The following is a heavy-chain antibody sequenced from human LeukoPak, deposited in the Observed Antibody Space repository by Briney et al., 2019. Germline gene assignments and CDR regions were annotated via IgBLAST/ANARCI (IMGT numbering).Heavy chain of an antibody. CDR2: INHSGST. V-gene: IGHV4-34*01. CDR3: GHNYYDSSGYYFDY. Sequence: SETLSLTCAVYGGSFNGYYWSWIRQPPGKGLEWIGEINHSGSTSYNPSLKSRVTISVDTSKNQFSLKLSSVTAADTAVYYCGHNYYDSSGYYFDYWGQGTLVTVSS. CDR1: GGSFNGYY. D-gene: IGHD3-22*01. J-gene: IGHJ4*02.